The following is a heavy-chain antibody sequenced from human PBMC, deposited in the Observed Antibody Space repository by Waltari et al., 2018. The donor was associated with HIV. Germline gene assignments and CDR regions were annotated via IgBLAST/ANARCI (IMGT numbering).Heavy chain of an antibody. J-gene: IGHJ4*02. Sequence: QVQLQESGPGLVKPSGTLSLTCAVSGGSISSSNWWSWVRQPPGKGLGGIGEIYHSGSTNYNPSLKSRVTISVDKSKNQFSLKLSSVTAADTAVYYCATSIWSGYRYFDYWGQGTLVTVSS. CDR3: ATSIWSGYRYFDY. CDR1: GGSISSSNW. V-gene: IGHV4-4*02. CDR2: IYHSGST. D-gene: IGHD3-3*01.